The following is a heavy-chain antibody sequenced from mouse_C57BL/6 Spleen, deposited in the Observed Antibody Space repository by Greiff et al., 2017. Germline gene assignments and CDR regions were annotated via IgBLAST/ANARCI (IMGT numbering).Heavy chain of an antibody. Sequence: EVKLQQSGAELVRPGASVKLSCTASGFNIKDYYMHWVKQRPEQGLEWIGRIDPEDGDTEYAPKFQGKATMTADTSSNTAYLQLSSRTSEYTAVYYCTTYGYDGDGTFGYWGQGATLTVSS. CDR2: IDPEDGDT. J-gene: IGHJ2*01. CDR3: TTYGYDGDGTFGY. V-gene: IGHV14-1*01. D-gene: IGHD2-2*01. CDR1: GFNIKDYY.